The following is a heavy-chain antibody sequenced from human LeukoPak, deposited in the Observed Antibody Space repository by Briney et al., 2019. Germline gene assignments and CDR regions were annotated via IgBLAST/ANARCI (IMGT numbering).Heavy chain of an antibody. V-gene: IGHV4-38-2*02. D-gene: IGHD3-3*01. CDR2: IYHSGST. Sequence: SETLSLTCTVSGYSISSGYYWAWIRQPPGKGLEWIGSIYHSGSTNYNPSLKSRVTISVDTSKNQFSLKLSSVTAADTAVYYCARAGWIFGVVRSAFDIWGQGTMVTVSS. CDR3: ARAGWIFGVVRSAFDI. CDR1: GYSISSGYY. J-gene: IGHJ3*02.